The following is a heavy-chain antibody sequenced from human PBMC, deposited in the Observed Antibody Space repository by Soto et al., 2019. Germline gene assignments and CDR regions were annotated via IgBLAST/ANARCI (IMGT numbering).Heavy chain of an antibody. CDR1: SGSFSGYY. Sequence: SETLSLTCSIYSGSFSGYYWSWIRQPPGKGLEWIGEISQSGNTNYSPSLKSRVSISIDTSKKQFSLNLTSVSAADTAVYYCVRDRYSYGSEVAKWGQGTLVTVSS. D-gene: IGHD5-18*01. CDR2: ISQSGNT. J-gene: IGHJ4*02. CDR3: VRDRYSYGSEVAK. V-gene: IGHV4-34*01.